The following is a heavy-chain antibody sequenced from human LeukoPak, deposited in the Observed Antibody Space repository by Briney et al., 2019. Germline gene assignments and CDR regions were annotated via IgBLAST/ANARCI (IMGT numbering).Heavy chain of an antibody. CDR2: IGAGGDT. V-gene: IGHV3-13*01. J-gene: IGHJ4*02. CDR1: GFTFSTYD. D-gene: IGHD2-15*01. Sequence: PGGSLRLSCAASGFTFSTYDMHWVRQTTGKGLEWVSAIGAGGDTYYQDSVKGRFTIFRDNAKNSLYLQMNSLRAEDTAVYYCARDPLFCSGGSCYLAYFDYWGQGTLVTVSS. CDR3: ARDPLFCSGGSCYLAYFDY.